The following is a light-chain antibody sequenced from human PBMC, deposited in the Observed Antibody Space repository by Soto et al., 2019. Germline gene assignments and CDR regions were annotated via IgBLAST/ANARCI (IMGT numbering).Light chain of an antibody. CDR2: DAS. V-gene: IGKV3-11*01. CDR3: QQRSNWPRLIT. Sequence: EIVLTQSPATLSLSPGQRATLSCRASQSVSSYLAWYQQKPGQAPRLLIYDASNRATSIPARFSGSGSGTDFTLTISSLEPEDFAVYYCQQRSNWPRLITFGQGTRLEIK. J-gene: IGKJ5*01. CDR1: QSVSSY.